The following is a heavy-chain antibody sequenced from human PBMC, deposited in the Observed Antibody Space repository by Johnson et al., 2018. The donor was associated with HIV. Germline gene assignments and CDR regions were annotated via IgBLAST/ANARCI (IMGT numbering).Heavy chain of an antibody. Sequence: VQLVESGGGVVQPGRSLRLSCAASGFIFSRYWMHWVRQAPGKGLVWVSRFNNDGNTTTYADSVKGRFTISRDNAKNTLYLQMDSLRAEDTAVYYCARMGLTGAFDIWGQGTMVTVSS. CDR3: ARMGLTGAFDI. CDR2: FNNDGNTT. D-gene: IGHD3-9*01. CDR1: GFIFSRYW. J-gene: IGHJ3*02. V-gene: IGHV3-74*02.